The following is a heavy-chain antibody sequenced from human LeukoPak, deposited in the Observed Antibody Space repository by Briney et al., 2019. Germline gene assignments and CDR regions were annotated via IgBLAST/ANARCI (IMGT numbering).Heavy chain of an antibody. V-gene: IGHV4-34*01. CDR1: GGSFSGYY. CDR3: AREDYSSSWSPHDAFDI. D-gene: IGHD6-13*01. Sequence: PSETLSLTCAVYGGSFSGYYWSWIRQPPGKGLEWIGEINHSGSTNYNPSLKSRVIISVDTSKNQFSLKLSSVTAADTAVYYCAREDYSSSWSPHDAFDIWGQGTMVTVSS. CDR2: INHSGST. J-gene: IGHJ3*02.